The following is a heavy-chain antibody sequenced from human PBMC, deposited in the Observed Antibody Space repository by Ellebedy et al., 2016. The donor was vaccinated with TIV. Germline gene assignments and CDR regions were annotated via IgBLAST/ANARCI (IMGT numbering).Heavy chain of an antibody. CDR1: GGSFSGYY. J-gene: IGHJ6*02. D-gene: IGHD3-9*01. Sequence: MPSETLSLTCAVYGGSFSGYYWNWIRQPPGKGLEWIGEINHSRSTNYSPSLKSRLTISVDTSKNQFSLKLSSVTAADTAVYYCARAPGRVLTGYYKRSYGMDVWGQGTTVTVSS. V-gene: IGHV4-34*01. CDR2: INHSRST. CDR3: ARAPGRVLTGYYKRSYGMDV.